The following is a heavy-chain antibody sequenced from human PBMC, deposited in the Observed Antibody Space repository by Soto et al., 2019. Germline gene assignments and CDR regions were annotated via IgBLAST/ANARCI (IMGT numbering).Heavy chain of an antibody. CDR2: ISYDGGSK. Sequence: QVQLVESGGGVVQPGXSXRLSCAASGFTFSTYGIHWVRQAPGKGLEWVALISYDGGSKYYGDSVKGRFIISRDNSHNTVSLQMNSLIADDTAVYFCAKEQLAMTAVVADYFDSWGQGTLVTVSS. CDR3: AKEQLAMTAVVADYFDS. J-gene: IGHJ4*02. D-gene: IGHD5-18*01. CDR1: GFTFSTYG. V-gene: IGHV3-30*18.